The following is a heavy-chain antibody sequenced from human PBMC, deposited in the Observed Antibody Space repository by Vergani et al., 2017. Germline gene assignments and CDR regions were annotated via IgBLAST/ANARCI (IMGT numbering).Heavy chain of an antibody. CDR3: ASSAGLHRLYWYFDL. V-gene: IGHV3-21*01. CDR2: ISSSSSYI. CDR1: GFTFSSYS. J-gene: IGHJ2*01. Sequence: EVQLVESGGGLVEPGGSLRLSCAASGFTFSSYSMNWVRQAPGKGLEWVSSISSSSSYIYYADSVKGRFTISRDNAKNSLYLQMNSLRAEDTAVYYCASSAGLHRLYWYFDLWGRGTLVTVSS. D-gene: IGHD6-13*01.